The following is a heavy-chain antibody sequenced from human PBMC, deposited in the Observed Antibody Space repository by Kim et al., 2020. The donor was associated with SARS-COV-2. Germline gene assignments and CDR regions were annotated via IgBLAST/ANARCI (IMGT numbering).Heavy chain of an antibody. CDR2: IWYDGSNK. J-gene: IGHJ3*02. V-gene: IGHV3-33*01. D-gene: IGHD3-16*01. CDR3: ARESPFGVGAFDI. Sequence: GGSLRLSCAASGFTFSSYGMHWVRQAPGKGLEWVAVIWYDGSNKYYADSVKGRFTISRDNSKNTLYLQMNSLRAEDTAVYYCARESPFGVGAFDIWGQGTMFTVSS. CDR1: GFTFSSYG.